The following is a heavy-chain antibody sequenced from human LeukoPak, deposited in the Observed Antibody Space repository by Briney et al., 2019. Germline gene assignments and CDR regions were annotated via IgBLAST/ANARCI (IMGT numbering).Heavy chain of an antibody. CDR2: VYYSGTT. J-gene: IGHJ4*02. Sequence: PSETLSLTCTVSGGSISSSSSFWGWIRQPPGKGLEWIATVYYSGTTYYNPSLKSRVTISVDTSKNQFSLKLSSVTAADTAVYYCARHRGVVVILDYWGQGTLVTVSS. CDR1: GGSISSSSSF. D-gene: IGHD3-22*01. V-gene: IGHV4-39*01. CDR3: ARHRGVVVILDY.